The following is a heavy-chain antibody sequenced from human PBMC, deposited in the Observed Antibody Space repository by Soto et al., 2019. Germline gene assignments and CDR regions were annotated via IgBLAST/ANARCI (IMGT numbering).Heavy chain of an antibody. V-gene: IGHV1-18*04. Sequence: QVQLVQSGAEVKKPGASVKVSCKASGYTFTSSGISWVRQAPGQGREWMGWISAYNGNTNYAQKLQGRVTMTTDTSTRTAYMELRSLRSDDTAVYYCARETGFGELPGWESYGMDVWGQGTTVTVSS. D-gene: IGHD3-10*01. J-gene: IGHJ6*02. CDR3: ARETGFGELPGWESYGMDV. CDR2: ISAYNGNT. CDR1: GYTFTSSG.